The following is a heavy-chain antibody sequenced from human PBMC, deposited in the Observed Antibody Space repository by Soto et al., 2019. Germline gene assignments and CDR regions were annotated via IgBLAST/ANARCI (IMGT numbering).Heavy chain of an antibody. D-gene: IGHD6-19*01. CDR3: ARDRSSGWYSFDY. Sequence: QVQLVESGGGEVQPGRSLRLSCAASGLTFSSYAMHWVRQAPGKGLEWVAVISYDGNRKYYADSVKGRFTISRDNSKKTVYLHMNSLRAEDTAVYYCARDRSSGWYSFDYWGQGPLVTVSS. CDR1: GLTFSSYA. CDR2: ISYDGNRK. J-gene: IGHJ4*02. V-gene: IGHV3-30*03.